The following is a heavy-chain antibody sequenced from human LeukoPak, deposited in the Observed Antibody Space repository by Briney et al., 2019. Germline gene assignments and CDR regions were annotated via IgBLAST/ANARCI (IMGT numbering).Heavy chain of an antibody. Sequence: SGPTLVKPPQTLTLTCTFSGFSLSTSGVGVGWIRQPPGKALEWLALIYWDDDKRYSPSLKSRLTITKDTSKNQVVLTMTNMDPVDTATYYCAPAVGAPHTGNAFDIWGQGTMVTVSS. V-gene: IGHV2-5*02. CDR2: IYWDDDK. J-gene: IGHJ3*02. CDR1: GFSLSTSGVG. D-gene: IGHD1-26*01. CDR3: APAVGAPHTGNAFDI.